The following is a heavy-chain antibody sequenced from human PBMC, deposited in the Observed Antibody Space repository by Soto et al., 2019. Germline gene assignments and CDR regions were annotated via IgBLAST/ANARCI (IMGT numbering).Heavy chain of an antibody. CDR1: GFTFSSYS. J-gene: IGHJ6*02. Sequence: EVQLVESGGGLVEPGGSLRLSCAASGFTFSSYSMNWVRQAPGKGLEWVSSISSSSSYIYYADSVKGRFTISRDNAKNSLYLQMNSLRAEDTAVYYCARDQKLGYCSGGSCYSGFRYYGMDVWGQGTTVTVSS. D-gene: IGHD2-15*01. V-gene: IGHV3-21*01. CDR3: ARDQKLGYCSGGSCYSGFRYYGMDV. CDR2: ISSSSSYI.